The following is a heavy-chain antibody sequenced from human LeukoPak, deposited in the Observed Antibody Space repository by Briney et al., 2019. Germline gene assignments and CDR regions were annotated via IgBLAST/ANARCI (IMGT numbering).Heavy chain of an antibody. Sequence: SGPTLVNPTQTLTLTCTFSGFSFSSGGVGVGLNRQPPVCALEWLGVIYENDEKLYSSSLQNRLSITEDTSKNQVVLTMANMDPVDTATYYCAHRHRGVASDIWGQGTMVTVAS. CDR3: AHRHRGVASDI. V-gene: IGHV2-5*01. CDR2: IYENDEK. D-gene: IGHD2-15*01. CDR1: GFSFSSGGVG. J-gene: IGHJ3*02.